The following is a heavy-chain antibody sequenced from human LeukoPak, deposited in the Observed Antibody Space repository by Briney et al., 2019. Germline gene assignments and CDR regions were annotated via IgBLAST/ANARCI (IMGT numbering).Heavy chain of an antibody. CDR1: GFTFSSYE. J-gene: IGHJ4*02. CDR3: ARDRGTYSGSYYDY. D-gene: IGHD1-26*01. V-gene: IGHV3-48*03. CDR2: ISSSGSTI. Sequence: GGSLRLSCAASGFTFSSYEMNWVRQAPGKRLEWVSYISSSGSTIYYADSVKGRFTISRDNAKDSLYLQMNSLRAEDTAVYYCARDRGTYSGSYYDYWGQGTLVTVSS.